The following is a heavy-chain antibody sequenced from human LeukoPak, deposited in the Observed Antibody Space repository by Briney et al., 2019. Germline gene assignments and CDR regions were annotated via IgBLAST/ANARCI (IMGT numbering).Heavy chain of an antibody. CDR3: AKSNRDCSSGNCFYYFDY. V-gene: IGHV3-11*01. CDR2: ISNSGTTI. CDR1: GFTFSDYY. D-gene: IGHD2-15*01. Sequence: PGGPLRLSCGVSGFTFSDYYMTWIRQAPGKGLEWVSYISNSGTTIHYVDSVKGRFTISRDNSKNTLYLQMNSLRAEDTAVYYCAKSNRDCSSGNCFYYFDYWGQGTLVTVSS. J-gene: IGHJ4*02.